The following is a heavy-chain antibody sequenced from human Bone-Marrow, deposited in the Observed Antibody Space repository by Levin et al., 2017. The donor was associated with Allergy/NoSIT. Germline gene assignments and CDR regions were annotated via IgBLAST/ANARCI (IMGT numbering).Heavy chain of an antibody. CDR2: INPDGSEK. CDR1: GLTLSNFW. V-gene: IGHV3-7*01. J-gene: IGHJ6*02. CDR3: ARGHHGLEG. Sequence: GGSLRLSCAASGLTLSNFWMTWVRQVPGKGLEWVANINPDGSEKSYVDSVNGRFTISRDNAKNALYLETNSLRVEDTALYYCARGHHGLEGWGQGTTVTVSS.